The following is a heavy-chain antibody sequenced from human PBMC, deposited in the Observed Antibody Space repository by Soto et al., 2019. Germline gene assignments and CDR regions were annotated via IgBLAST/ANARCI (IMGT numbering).Heavy chain of an antibody. Sequence: QVQLVQSGAEVKKPGSSVKVSCKASGGTFSSYAISWVRQAPGQGLEWMGGIIPIFGTANYAQKFQGRVTITADKSTSTAYMELSSLRSEDTALYYCARLGYCSSTSCSDYWGQGTLVTVSS. CDR3: ARLGYCSSTSCSDY. D-gene: IGHD2-2*01. CDR1: GGTFSSYA. V-gene: IGHV1-69*06. J-gene: IGHJ4*02. CDR2: IIPIFGTA.